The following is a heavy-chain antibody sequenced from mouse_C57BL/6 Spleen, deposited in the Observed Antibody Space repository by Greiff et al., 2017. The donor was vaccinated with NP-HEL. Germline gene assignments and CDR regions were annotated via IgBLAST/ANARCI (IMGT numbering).Heavy chain of an antibody. Sequence: QVQLQQSGPELVKPGASVKISCKASGYAFSSSWMNWVKQRPGKGLEWIGRIYPGDGDTNYNGKFKGKATLTAAKSSSTAYMQLSSLTSEDSAVYFCAGYYYGSSPYWYFGVWGTGPTVTVSS. J-gene: IGHJ1*03. CDR3: AGYYYGSSPYWYFGV. CDR1: GYAFSSSW. V-gene: IGHV1-82*01. D-gene: IGHD1-1*01. CDR2: IYPGDGDT.